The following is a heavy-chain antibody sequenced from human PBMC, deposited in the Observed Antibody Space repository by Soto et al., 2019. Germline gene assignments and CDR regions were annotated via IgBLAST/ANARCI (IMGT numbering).Heavy chain of an antibody. Sequence: VASVKVSCKASGGTFSSYAISWVRQAPGQGLEWMGGIIPIFGTANYAQKFQGRVTITADKSTSTAYMELSSLRSEDTAVYYCARGRNIVVVPADYYFDYWGQGTLVTVSS. D-gene: IGHD2-2*01. V-gene: IGHV1-69*06. CDR3: ARGRNIVVVPADYYFDY. CDR1: GGTFSSYA. CDR2: IIPIFGTA. J-gene: IGHJ4*02.